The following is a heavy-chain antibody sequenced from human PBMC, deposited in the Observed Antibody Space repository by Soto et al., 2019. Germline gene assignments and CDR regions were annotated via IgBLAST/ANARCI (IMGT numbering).Heavy chain of an antibody. CDR3: AAGRGYCSGGSCYYCFYP. CDR2: INASNVNT. Sequence: ASVKVSCKASGYTFTSYAMHWVRQAPGQRLEWMGWINASNVNTKYSQKFQGRVTITRYTSASTAYMELSSLRSEDTAVYYCAAGRGYCSGGSCYYCFYPGGQGTRFTVSS. CDR1: GYTFTSYA. J-gene: IGHJ5*02. V-gene: IGHV1-3*01. D-gene: IGHD2-15*01.